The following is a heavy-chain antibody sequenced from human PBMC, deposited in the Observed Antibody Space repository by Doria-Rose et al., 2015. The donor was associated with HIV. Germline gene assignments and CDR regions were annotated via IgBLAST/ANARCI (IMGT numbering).Heavy chain of an antibody. CDR1: GVSLSSPGMG. Sequence: QITLKESGPVLVKPTETLTLTCTVSGVSLSSPGMGVSWIRQPPGKALEWLVKTFSDDERSYHTSLQSRLTISRGTSKSQVVLTMTDMDPVDTATYYCARIKSSRWYHKYYFDFWGQGTLVIVSA. CDR3: ARIKSSRWYHKYYFDF. V-gene: IGHV2-26*01. J-gene: IGHJ4*02. D-gene: IGHD6-13*01. CDR2: TFSDDER.